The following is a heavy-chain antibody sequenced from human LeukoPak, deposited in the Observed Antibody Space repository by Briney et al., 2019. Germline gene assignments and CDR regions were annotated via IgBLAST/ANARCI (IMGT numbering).Heavy chain of an antibody. Sequence: GGSLRLSCAASGFTFSSYWMSWVRQAPGKGLEWVANIKQDGSDKYYVDSVKGRFTISRDNAKNSLYLQMNSLRAEDTAVYYCARSRRVVWFGEKFDYWGQGTLVTVSS. D-gene: IGHD3-10*01. CDR2: IKQDGSDK. J-gene: IGHJ4*02. CDR1: GFTFSSYW. CDR3: ARSRRVVWFGEKFDY. V-gene: IGHV3-7*01.